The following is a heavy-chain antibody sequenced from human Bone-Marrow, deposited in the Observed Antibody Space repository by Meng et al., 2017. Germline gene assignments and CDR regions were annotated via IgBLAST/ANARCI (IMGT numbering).Heavy chain of an antibody. CDR1: GGSFSSYT. V-gene: IGHV1-69*13. CDR2: IIPIFGTA. J-gene: IGHJ6*02. CDR3: ARERASGSYLLHYYYGMDV. Sequence: SVKVSCKASGGSFSSYTVSWVRQAPGQGLEWMGGIIPIFGTANYAQKFQGRVTITADESTSTAYMELSSLRSEDTAVYYCARERASGSYLLHYYYGMDVWGQGTTVTVSS. D-gene: IGHD1-26*01.